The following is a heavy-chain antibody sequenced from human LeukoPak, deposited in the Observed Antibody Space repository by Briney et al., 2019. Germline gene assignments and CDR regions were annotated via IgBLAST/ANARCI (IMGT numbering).Heavy chain of an antibody. V-gene: IGHV4-39*01. CDR2: IYYSGST. Sequence: SETLSLTCTVSGGSISSSSYYWGWIRQPPGKGLEWIGSIYYSGSTYYNPSLKSRVTISVDTSKNQFSLKLSSVTAADTAVYYCARLPTVTFFDYWGQGTLVTVSS. CDR3: ARLPTVTFFDY. D-gene: IGHD4-17*01. J-gene: IGHJ4*02. CDR1: GGSISSSSYY.